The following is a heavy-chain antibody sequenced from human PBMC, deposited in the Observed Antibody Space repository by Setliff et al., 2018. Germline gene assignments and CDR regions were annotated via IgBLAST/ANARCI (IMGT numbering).Heavy chain of an antibody. V-gene: IGHV1-3*04. J-gene: IGHJ4*02. CDR1: GYTFTNYA. Sequence: ASVKVSCKASGYTFTNYAIHWVRQAPGQRPEWMGWINTGDANTKYSQKFQGRVTITRDASASTAYMELSSLRSEDTAVYYCARVRLGLPMVDYWGQETLVTVSS. CDR2: INTGDANT. CDR3: ARVRLGLPMVDY. D-gene: IGHD5-18*01.